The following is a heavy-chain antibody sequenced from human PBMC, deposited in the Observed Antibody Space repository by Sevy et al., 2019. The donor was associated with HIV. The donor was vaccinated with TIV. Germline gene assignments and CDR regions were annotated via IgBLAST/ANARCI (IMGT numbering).Heavy chain of an antibody. D-gene: IGHD1-26*01. CDR1: GFIFSSYG. CDR2: ISYDGSSK. Sequence: GGSLRLSCAASGFIFSSYGMHWVRQAPGKGLEWVTIISYDGSSKHYADSVKGRFTISRDNSENLLYLQMNSLRTDDTAGDYCVKGGVTWELLDYWGQGTLVTVSS. J-gene: IGHJ4*02. CDR3: VKGGVTWELLDY. V-gene: IGHV3-30*18.